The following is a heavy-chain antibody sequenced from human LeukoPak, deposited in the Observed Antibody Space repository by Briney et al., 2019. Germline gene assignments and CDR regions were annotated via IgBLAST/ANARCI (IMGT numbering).Heavy chain of an antibody. J-gene: IGHJ4*02. Sequence: PSGTLSLTCAVSGGSISSSNWWSWVRQPPGKGLEWIGEIYHSGSTNYNPSLKSRVTISVDKSKNQFSLKLSSVTAADTAVYYCARAGPYSRKVFDYWGQGTLVTVSS. CDR2: IYHSGST. V-gene: IGHV4-4*02. D-gene: IGHD5-18*01. CDR3: ARAGPYSRKVFDY. CDR1: GGSISSSNW.